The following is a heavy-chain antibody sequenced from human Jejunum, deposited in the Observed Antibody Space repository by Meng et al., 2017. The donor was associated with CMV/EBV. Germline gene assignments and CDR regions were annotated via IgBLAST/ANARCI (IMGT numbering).Heavy chain of an antibody. CDR3: ARHQNGGTYPLDY. D-gene: IGHD3-16*02. J-gene: IGHJ4*02. V-gene: IGHV4-59*08. CDR2: NYYSGST. Sequence: VHLQAFGHGLVTPSETLSLTCAVSGGSISTSYWSWIRQPPGKGLEWSGNNYYSGSTNYNPSLASRVTISVGSSKNQFSLKLCSVTAADTAVYYCARHQNGGTYPLDYWGQGTLVTVSS. CDR1: GGSISTSY.